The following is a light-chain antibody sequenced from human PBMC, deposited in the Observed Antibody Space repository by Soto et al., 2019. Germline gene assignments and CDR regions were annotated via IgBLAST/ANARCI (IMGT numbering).Light chain of an antibody. V-gene: IGLV2-8*01. Sequence: QSVLTQPPSASGAPGQSVTISCTGTRSDVGGYNYVSWYQQFPGNAPKLMIYDVSERPSGVPDRFSGSKSGNTASLTVSGIQAEDEADYYCSSCAGSRNFFVFGTGTKVSVL. CDR3: SSCAGSRNFFV. CDR2: DVS. J-gene: IGLJ1*01. CDR1: RSDVGGYNY.